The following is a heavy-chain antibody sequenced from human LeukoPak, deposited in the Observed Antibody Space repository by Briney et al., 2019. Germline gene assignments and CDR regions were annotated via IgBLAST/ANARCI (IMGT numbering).Heavy chain of an antibody. J-gene: IGHJ3*02. CDR2: IKQDGSEI. D-gene: IGHD3-9*01. V-gene: IGHV3-7*04. CDR3: ARPHSSGYLTAFHI. CDR1: GFTLSSFG. Sequence: GGSLRLSCTASGFTLSSFGMHWVRQAPGKGLEWVANIKQDGSEIYYVDSVKGRFTISRDNAKTSLFLQMNSLRVEDTAVYYCARPHSSGYLTAFHIWGQGTTVTVSS.